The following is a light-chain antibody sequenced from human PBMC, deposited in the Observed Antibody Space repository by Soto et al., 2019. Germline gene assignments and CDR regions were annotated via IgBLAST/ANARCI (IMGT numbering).Light chain of an antibody. CDR1: SSDVGDYNY. J-gene: IGLJ2*01. CDR3: SSYTSSGTVV. V-gene: IGLV2-14*01. CDR2: EVS. Sequence: QSALTQPASVSGSPGQSITISCTGTSSDVGDYNYVSWYQQHPDKAPKLMIYEVSNRPSGVSSRFSGSKSGNTASLTLSGLQAEDEADYYCSSYTSSGTVVFGGGTKLTVL.